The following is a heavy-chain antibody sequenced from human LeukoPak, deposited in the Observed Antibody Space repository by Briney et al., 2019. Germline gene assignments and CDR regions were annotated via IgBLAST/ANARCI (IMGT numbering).Heavy chain of an antibody. CDR1: GYSISSGYY. J-gene: IGHJ4*02. CDR2: IYHSGST. V-gene: IGHV4-38-2*01. Sequence: SETLSLTCAVSGYSISSGYYWGWIRPPPGKGLEWIGSIYHSGSTYYNPSLKSRVTISVDTSKNQFSLKLSSVTAADTAVYYCARVSDSSGYHPGDWGQGTLVTVSS. D-gene: IGHD3-22*01. CDR3: ARVSDSSGYHPGD.